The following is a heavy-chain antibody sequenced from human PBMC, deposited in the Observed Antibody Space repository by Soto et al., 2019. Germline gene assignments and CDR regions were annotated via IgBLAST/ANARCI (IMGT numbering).Heavy chain of an antibody. D-gene: IGHD1-26*01. V-gene: IGHV1-3*01. CDR2: INAGSGNT. Sequence: GASVKVSCKASGYTFTSYAIHWVRQAPGQRLEWMGWINAGSGNTKYSQKLQGGVTITRDTSASTAYMELSSLRSEDTAVYYCARVPVWGSGSYYVGYWGQGTLVTVSS. CDR1: GYTFTSYA. J-gene: IGHJ4*02. CDR3: ARVPVWGSGSYYVGY.